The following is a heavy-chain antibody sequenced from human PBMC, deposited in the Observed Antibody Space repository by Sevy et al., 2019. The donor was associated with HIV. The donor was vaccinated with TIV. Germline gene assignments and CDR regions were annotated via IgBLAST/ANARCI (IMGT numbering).Heavy chain of an antibody. Sequence: SETLSLTCGVSGGSISTYYWTWIRQPPRRGLEWIGYIYYSGSTNYNPSLKSRFTISVDTSKNQFSLQLSSVTAADTAIYYCVRGKGWFDPWGQGTPVTVSS. CDR1: GGSISTYY. CDR2: IYYSGST. CDR3: VRGKGWFDP. V-gene: IGHV4-59*01. J-gene: IGHJ5*02.